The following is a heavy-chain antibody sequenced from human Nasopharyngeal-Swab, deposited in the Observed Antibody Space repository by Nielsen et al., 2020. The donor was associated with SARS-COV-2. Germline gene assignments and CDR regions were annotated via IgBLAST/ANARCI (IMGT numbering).Heavy chain of an antibody. J-gene: IGHJ3*02. Sequence: SQTLSLTCAISGDSVSSNSAAWNWIRQSPSRGLEWLGRTYYRSKWYNDYAVSVKSRITINPDTSKNQFSLQLNSVTPEDTAVYYCAREGPGYDYYDSSGYQPTSDAFDIWGQGTMVTVSS. D-gene: IGHD3-22*01. CDR1: GDSVSSNSAA. CDR3: AREGPGYDYYDSSGYQPTSDAFDI. CDR2: TYYRSKWYN. V-gene: IGHV6-1*01.